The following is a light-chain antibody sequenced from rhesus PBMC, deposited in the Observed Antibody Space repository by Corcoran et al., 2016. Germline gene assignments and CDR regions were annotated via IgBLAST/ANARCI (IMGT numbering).Light chain of an antibody. CDR3: QQHNSHPLT. CDR1: QTISIY. V-gene: IGKV1-44*02. J-gene: IGKJ4*01. Sequence: DIQMTQSPSSLSASVGDRVTITCRASQTISIYLACYQQKPGKDPKPLIYAASSLESGVPSRFSGSGSGTEFTLTISRLQPKDFATYYCQQHNSHPLTFGGGTKVEIK. CDR2: AAS.